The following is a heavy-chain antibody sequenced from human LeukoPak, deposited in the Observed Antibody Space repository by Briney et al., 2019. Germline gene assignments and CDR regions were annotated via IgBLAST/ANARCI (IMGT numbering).Heavy chain of an antibody. CDR2: ISGSGGST. D-gene: IGHD5-18*01. V-gene: IGHV3-23*01. Sequence: GSLRLSCAASGFTFYSYAMSWVRQAPGKGLEWVSAISGSGGSTYYADSVKGRFTISRDNSKNTLYLQMNSLRAEDTAVYYCAIFPSMVNMKYFDYWGQGTLVTVSS. CDR1: GFTFYSYA. J-gene: IGHJ4*02. CDR3: AIFPSMVNMKYFDY.